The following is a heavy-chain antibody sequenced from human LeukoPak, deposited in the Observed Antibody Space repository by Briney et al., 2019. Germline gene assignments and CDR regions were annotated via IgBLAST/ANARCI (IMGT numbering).Heavy chain of an antibody. CDR1: GFSLSTQE. V-gene: IGHV3-48*03. D-gene: IGHD5-12*01. J-gene: IGHJ4*02. CDR2: ISSNRRTI. CDR3: ARGSYTGFDLYFDY. Sequence: GGSLRLSCATSGFSLSTQEMTWVRHAPGKGLECVSYISSNRRTIYYAASVKGRFTISRDNTRNSVFLQLNSLRVEDTGFYYCARGSYTGFDLYFDYWGQGTLVTVSS.